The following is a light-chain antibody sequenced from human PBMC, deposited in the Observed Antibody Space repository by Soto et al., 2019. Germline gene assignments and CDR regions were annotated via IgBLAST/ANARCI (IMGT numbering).Light chain of an antibody. J-gene: IGKJ4*01. Sequence: DIQMTQSPSSLSASVGDRVTITCQASQDISNYLNWYQQKPGKAPKLLIYDSSYLETGVTSRFSGSGSGSDFTSTISSLQPEDIATYFSQQYDNLPLTFGGGTKVEVK. V-gene: IGKV1-33*01. CDR3: QQYDNLPLT. CDR1: QDISNY. CDR2: DSS.